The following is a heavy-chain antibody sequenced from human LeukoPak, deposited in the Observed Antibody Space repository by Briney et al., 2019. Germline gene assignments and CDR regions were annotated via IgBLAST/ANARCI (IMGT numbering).Heavy chain of an antibody. CDR2: IKQDGSEK. CDR1: GFTFSNYL. D-gene: IGHD3-10*01. J-gene: IGHJ3*02. V-gene: IGHV3-7*03. CDR3: AKAKGEYIHDAFDI. Sequence: PGGSLRLSCAASGFTFSNYLLSWVRQAPGKGLEWVANIKQDGSEKYYVDSVEGRFTISRDNAKSSLYLQMNSLRAEDMALYYCAKAKGEYIHDAFDIWGQGTMVTVSS.